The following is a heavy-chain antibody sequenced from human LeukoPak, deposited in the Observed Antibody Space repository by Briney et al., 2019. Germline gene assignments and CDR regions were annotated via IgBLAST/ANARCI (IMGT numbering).Heavy chain of an antibody. V-gene: IGHV3-7*01. Sequence: GGSLILSCAASGFPFSSYWMAWVRQAPGKGLEWVASIKQDGGETFYVDSVKGRFTISRDNAKNSLYLQMNSLRAEDTAVYYCTREDHSNYNYWGQGTLVTVSS. CDR3: TREDHSNYNY. D-gene: IGHD4-11*01. J-gene: IGHJ4*02. CDR1: GFPFSSYW. CDR2: IKQDGGET.